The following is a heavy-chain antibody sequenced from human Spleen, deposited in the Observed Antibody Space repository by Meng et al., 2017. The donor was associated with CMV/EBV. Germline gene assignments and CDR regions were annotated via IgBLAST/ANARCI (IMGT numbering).Heavy chain of an antibody. CDR2: ISAYNGNT. D-gene: IGHD1-26*01. V-gene: IGHV1-18*01. CDR3: ARDLKVGALDYFDY. J-gene: IGHJ4*02. Sequence: SSYPFTGYGISWLRQAPGQGLEWMGWISAYNGNTNYAQKLQDRVTMTTDTSTSTAYMELRRLRSDDTAVYYCARDLKVGALDYFDYWGQGTLVTVSS. CDR1: SYPFTGYG.